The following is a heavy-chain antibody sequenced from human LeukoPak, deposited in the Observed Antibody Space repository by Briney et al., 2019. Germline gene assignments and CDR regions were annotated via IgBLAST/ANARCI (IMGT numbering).Heavy chain of an antibody. CDR3: VGGYQLLLFDD. CDR1: GFTFGDYA. J-gene: IGHJ4*02. Sequence: GGSLRLSCAASGFTFGDYAMSWVRQAPGKGLEWVSAIDSVKGRFTISRDNSKNTLYLQMKSLRAGDTALYYCVGGYQLLLFDDWGQGALVTVSS. V-gene: IGHV3-23*01. D-gene: IGHD2-2*01. CDR2: I.